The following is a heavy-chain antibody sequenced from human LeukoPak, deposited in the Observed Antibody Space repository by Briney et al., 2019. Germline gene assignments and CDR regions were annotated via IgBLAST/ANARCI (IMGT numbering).Heavy chain of an antibody. CDR3: ARDQHYYDSSGYYYVPDAFDI. Sequence: SETLSLTCTVSGGSISSYYWSLIRQPPGKGLEWIGYIYYSGSTNYNPSLKSRVTISVDTSKNQFSLKLSSVTAADTAVYYCARDQHYYDSSGYYYVPDAFDIWGQGTMVTVSS. CDR2: IYYSGST. J-gene: IGHJ3*02. V-gene: IGHV4-59*01. CDR1: GGSISSYY. D-gene: IGHD3-22*01.